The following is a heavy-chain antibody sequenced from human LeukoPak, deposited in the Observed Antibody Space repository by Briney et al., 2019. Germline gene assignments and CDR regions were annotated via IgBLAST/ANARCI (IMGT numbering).Heavy chain of an antibody. CDR1: GYSFTIYG. V-gene: IGHV1-18*01. J-gene: IGHJ4*02. CDR3: ARDRYYYDSSGYYPDFDY. CDR2: ISAYNGNT. Sequence: ASVTVSCTASGYSFTIYGISWVRQAPGQGLEWMGWISAYNGNTNYAQKLQGRVTMTTDTFTSTAYMELRSLRSDDTAVYYRARDRYYYDSSGYYPDFDYWGQGTLVTVSS. D-gene: IGHD3-22*01.